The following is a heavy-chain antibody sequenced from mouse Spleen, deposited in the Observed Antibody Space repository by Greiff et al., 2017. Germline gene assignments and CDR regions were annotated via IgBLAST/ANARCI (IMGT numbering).Heavy chain of an antibody. Sequence: VQLQQSGAELVRPGASVKLSCTASGFNIKDYYMHWVKQRPEQGLEWIGRIDPEDGDTEYAPKFQGKATMTADTSSNTAYLQLSSLTSEDTAVYYCTTRYGNYDAMDYWGQGTSVTVSS. CDR1: GFNIKDYY. J-gene: IGHJ4*01. V-gene: IGHV14-1*01. CDR3: TTRYGNYDAMDY. CDR2: IDPEDGDT. D-gene: IGHD2-10*02.